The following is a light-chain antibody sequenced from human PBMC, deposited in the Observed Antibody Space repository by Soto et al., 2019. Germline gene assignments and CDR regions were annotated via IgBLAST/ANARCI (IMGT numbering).Light chain of an antibody. J-gene: IGKJ4*02. CDR3: LQHNSYPLT. CDR2: SAS. Sequence: DIQMTQSPSAMSASVGDRVTINCRASQAINYYLAWFQQKPGKVPKLLIYSASSLQSGVPSRFSGSGSGTKVTLTISGLQPEDSATYYCLQHNSYPLTFGGGTKVEIK. V-gene: IGKV1-17*03. CDR1: QAINYY.